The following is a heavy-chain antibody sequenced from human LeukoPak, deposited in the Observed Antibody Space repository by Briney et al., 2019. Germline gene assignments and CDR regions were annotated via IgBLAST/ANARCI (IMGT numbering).Heavy chain of an antibody. CDR3: ATSSWDIVVVPAAILTSSGIAFDI. CDR1: GFTFTSSA. Sequence: SVKVSCKASGFTFTSSAVQWVRQARGQRLEWIGWIVVGSGNTNYAQKFQERVTITRDMSTSTAYMELSSLRSEDTAVYYCATSSWDIVVVPAAILTSSGIAFDIWGQGTMVTVSS. CDR2: IVVGSGNT. J-gene: IGHJ3*02. V-gene: IGHV1-58*01. D-gene: IGHD2-2*01.